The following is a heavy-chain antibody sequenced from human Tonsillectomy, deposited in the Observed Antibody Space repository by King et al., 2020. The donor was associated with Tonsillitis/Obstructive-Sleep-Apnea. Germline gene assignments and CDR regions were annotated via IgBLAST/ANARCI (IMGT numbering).Heavy chain of an antibody. Sequence: QVQLVQSGSELKKPGASVKVSCKASEYVFTSYVINWVRQAPGQGLEWMGWINTNTGNPTYAQGFTGRFVFSLDTSLSTAYLQIISLKGEDTAVYYCARTPAVPPAERYYYNHMDLGGKGTTVTVSS. CDR3: ARTPAVPPAERYYYNHMDL. V-gene: IGHV7-4-1*02. J-gene: IGHJ6*03. CDR2: INTNTGNP. CDR1: EYVFTSYV. D-gene: IGHD2-2*01.